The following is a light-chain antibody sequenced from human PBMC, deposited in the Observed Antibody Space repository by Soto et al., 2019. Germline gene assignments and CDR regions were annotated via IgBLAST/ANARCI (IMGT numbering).Light chain of an antibody. V-gene: IGKV1-39*01. Sequence: DIQMTQSPSSLSASVGDSVTITCRASQNIKTYLNWYQQKPGKAPNLLIYAASSLHSGVPSRFSGSGSGTDFTLTISSLQPEDFATYYCQQSYSTPSITFGQGTRLEIK. CDR3: QQSYSTPSIT. CDR1: QNIKTY. J-gene: IGKJ5*01. CDR2: AAS.